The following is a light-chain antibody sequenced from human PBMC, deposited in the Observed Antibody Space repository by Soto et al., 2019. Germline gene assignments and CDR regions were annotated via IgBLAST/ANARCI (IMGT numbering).Light chain of an antibody. J-gene: IGKJ1*01. V-gene: IGKV4-1*01. CDR2: WAS. CDR1: QSVLYSSNNKNY. CDR3: QQYYRPWT. Sequence: DIVMTQSPDSLAVSLGERATINCKSSQSVLYSSNNKNYLAWYQQKPGQPPKLLIYWASTRESGVPDRFSGSGSGTDFTLTISSLQAEDVAVYYCQQYYRPWTFGXGTKX.